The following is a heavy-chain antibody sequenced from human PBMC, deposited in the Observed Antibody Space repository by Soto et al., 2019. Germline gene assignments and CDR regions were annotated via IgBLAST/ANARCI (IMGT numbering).Heavy chain of an antibody. J-gene: IGHJ4*02. Sequence: QVQLVQSGAEVKKPGASVRVSCKASGYTFGTYGISWVRQAPGQGLEWMGWISTHTGNTDYAQRLQGRVTMTTDASAARAHMELRSLKSDDTSIYYCAGYISKGSADTGGGYWGQGNQVTVTS. D-gene: IGHD6-13*01. V-gene: IGHV1-18*01. CDR2: ISTHTGNT. CDR1: GYTFGTYG. CDR3: AGYISKGSADTGGGY.